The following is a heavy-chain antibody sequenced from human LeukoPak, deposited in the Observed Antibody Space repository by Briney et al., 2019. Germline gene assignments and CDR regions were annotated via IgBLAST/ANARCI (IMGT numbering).Heavy chain of an antibody. D-gene: IGHD2-15*01. CDR1: GASIDSHSW. V-gene: IGHV4/OR15-8*01. Sequence: SETLSLTCAVSGASIDSHSWWSWVRQPPGKGLEWIGEIYHSGGANYKPSLKSRVSMSVDTSKNRFSLKLTSVTAADTAVYYCARGDFSGGYCYDYWGQGTLVTVSS. CDR2: IYHSGGA. CDR3: ARGDFSGGYCYDY. J-gene: IGHJ4*02.